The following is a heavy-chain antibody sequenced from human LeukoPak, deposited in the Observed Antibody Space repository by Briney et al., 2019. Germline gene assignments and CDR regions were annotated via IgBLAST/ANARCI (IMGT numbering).Heavy chain of an antibody. CDR2: ISGSGGST. Sequence: PGGSLRLSCAASGFTFSSYAMSWVRQAPGKGLEWVSAISGSGGSTYYADSVKGRFTISRDNSKNTLYLQMNSLRAEDTAVYYCAKDSSWGGVAGPRVLDYWGQGTLVTVSS. J-gene: IGHJ4*02. CDR1: GFTFSSYA. CDR3: AKDSSWGGVAGPRVLDY. D-gene: IGHD6-19*01. V-gene: IGHV3-23*01.